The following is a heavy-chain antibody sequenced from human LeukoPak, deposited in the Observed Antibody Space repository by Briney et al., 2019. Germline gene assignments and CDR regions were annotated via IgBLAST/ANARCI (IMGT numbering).Heavy chain of an antibody. D-gene: IGHD6-19*01. V-gene: IGHV1-18*01. CDR3: ARFQWPDHYFDY. J-gene: IGHJ4*02. CDR1: GYTFTSYG. CDR2: ISAYNGNT. Sequence: ASVKVSCKASGYTFTSYGISWVRQAPGQGLEWMGWISAYNGNTNYVQKLQGRVTMTTDTSTSTAYMELRSLRSDDTAVYYCARFQWPDHYFDYWGQGTLVTVSS.